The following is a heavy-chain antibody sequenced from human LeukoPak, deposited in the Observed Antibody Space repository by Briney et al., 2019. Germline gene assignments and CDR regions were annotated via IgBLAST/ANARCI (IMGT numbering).Heavy chain of an antibody. J-gene: IGHJ6*03. Sequence: ASVKVSCKASGGTFSSYAISWVRQAPGQGLEWMGWINPNSGGTNYAQKFQGRVTMTRDTSISTAYMELSRLRSDDTAVYYCAIQNRALGHCTNGVCPDARRYYYMDVWGKGTTVTVSS. CDR3: AIQNRALGHCTNGVCPDARRYYYMDV. D-gene: IGHD2-8*01. CDR1: GGTFSSYA. CDR2: INPNSGGT. V-gene: IGHV1-2*02.